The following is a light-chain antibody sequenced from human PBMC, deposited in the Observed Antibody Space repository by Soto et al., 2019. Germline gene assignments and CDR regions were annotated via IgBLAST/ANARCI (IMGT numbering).Light chain of an antibody. CDR3: QQYNDWPPIT. J-gene: IGKJ5*01. CDR2: YAS. CDR1: QSVSNN. Sequence: EIMMTQSPVTLSVSPGERATLSCRASQSVSNNLAWYQQKPGQAPRLLIYYASTRATGIPARFSGSGSGTEFTLTISSLPAEYFVLYYCQQYNDWPPITFGQGTRLEIK. V-gene: IGKV3-15*01.